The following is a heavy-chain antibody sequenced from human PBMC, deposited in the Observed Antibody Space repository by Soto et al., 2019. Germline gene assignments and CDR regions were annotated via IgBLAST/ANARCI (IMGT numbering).Heavy chain of an antibody. Sequence: QVQLQESGPGLVKPSQTLSLSCTVSGGSISSGAYYWSWIRQHPGKGLEWIGYIYFSGTTYYNPSLKSRVTMSVDTSKNQFSLKLSSVTAADTAVYYCARGPDNDTEDAFDIWGQGTMVTVSS. CDR1: GGSISSGAYY. CDR3: ARGPDNDTEDAFDI. CDR2: IYFSGTT. V-gene: IGHV4-31*03. J-gene: IGHJ3*02. D-gene: IGHD3-22*01.